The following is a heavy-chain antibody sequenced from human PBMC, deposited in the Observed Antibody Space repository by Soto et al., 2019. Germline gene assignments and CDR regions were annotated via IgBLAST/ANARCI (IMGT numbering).Heavy chain of an antibody. D-gene: IGHD2-15*01. V-gene: IGHV1-24*01. CDR2: FDPEDGET. CDR1: GYTLTELS. J-gene: IGHJ4*02. CDR3: ATGMLGYCSGGSCYAPREYFDY. Sequence: ASVKVSCKVSGYTLTELSIHWVRQAPGKGLEWMGGFDPEDGETIYAQKFQGRVTMTEDTSTDTAYMELSSLRSEDTAVYYCATGMLGYCSGGSCYAPREYFDYWGQGTLVTVSS.